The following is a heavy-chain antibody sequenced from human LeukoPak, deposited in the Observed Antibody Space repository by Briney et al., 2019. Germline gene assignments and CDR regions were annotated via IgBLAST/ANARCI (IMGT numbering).Heavy chain of an antibody. CDR1: GFTFSSYS. Sequence: GGSLRLSCAGSGFTFSSYSMTWVRQAPGKGLEWVSSITSSSSYIYYADSVKGRFTISRDNAKYSLFLQMNSLRAEDTAVYYCASSDWYHYFDYWGQGTLVTVSS. CDR2: ITSSSSYI. D-gene: IGHD2-21*02. V-gene: IGHV3-21*01. J-gene: IGHJ4*02. CDR3: ASSDWYHYFDY.